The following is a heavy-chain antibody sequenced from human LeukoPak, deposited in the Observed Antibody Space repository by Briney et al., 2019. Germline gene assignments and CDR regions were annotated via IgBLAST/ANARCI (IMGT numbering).Heavy chain of an antibody. CDR1: GCVFTNYW. D-gene: IGHD2-2*01. CDR2: SYSGDSDT. Sequence: GGSLDISWQGSGCVFTNYWIRRVRELPGQGLEWVGISYSGDSDTRYSPSFQGQVTISADKSISTAYLQWSSLKASDTAMYYCARVNCSSTSCYWVDAFDIWGQGTMVTVSS. CDR3: ARVNCSSTSCYWVDAFDI. J-gene: IGHJ3*02. V-gene: IGHV5-51*01.